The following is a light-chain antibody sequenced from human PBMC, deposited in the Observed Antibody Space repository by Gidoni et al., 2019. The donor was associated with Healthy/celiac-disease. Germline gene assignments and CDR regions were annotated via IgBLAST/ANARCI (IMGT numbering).Light chain of an antibody. CDR1: QSISSY. J-gene: IGKJ3*01. Sequence: DIQMTQSQSSLSASLGDRVTITCRASQSISSYLNWYQQKPGKAPKLLIYAASSLQSGVPSRFSGSGSGTDFTLTISSLQPEDFATYYCQQSYSTPFTFGPGTKVDIK. V-gene: IGKV1-39*01. CDR2: AAS. CDR3: QQSYSTPFT.